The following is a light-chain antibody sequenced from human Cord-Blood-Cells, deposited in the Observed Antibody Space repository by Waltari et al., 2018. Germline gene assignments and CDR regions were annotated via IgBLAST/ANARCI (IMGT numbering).Light chain of an antibody. CDR2: SNT. V-gene: IGLV1-44*01. Sequence: QSVLTQPPSASGTPGQRVTISCSGSSSNIGSNTVHWYQQLPRPAPKLLIYSNTQRPSGVPDRFSGSKSGTSASLAISGLQSEDEADYYCAAWDDSLNGPVFGGGTKLTVL. CDR1: SSNIGSNT. J-gene: IGLJ3*02. CDR3: AAWDDSLNGPV.